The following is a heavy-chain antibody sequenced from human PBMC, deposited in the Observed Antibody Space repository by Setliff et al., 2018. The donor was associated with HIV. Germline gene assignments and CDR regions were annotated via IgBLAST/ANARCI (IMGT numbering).Heavy chain of an antibody. Sequence: ASETLSLTCTVSGGSISSYYWSWIRQPPRKGLEWIGYIYYSGSTNYNPSLKSRVTISVDTSKNQLSLKLSSVTAADTAVYYCARDLLGYGSSTSCHYQYMDVWGKGPTGTVS. CDR1: GGSISSYY. CDR2: IYYSGST. J-gene: IGHJ6*03. D-gene: IGHD2-2*01. V-gene: IGHV4-59*01. CDR3: ARDLLGYGSSTSCHYQYMDV.